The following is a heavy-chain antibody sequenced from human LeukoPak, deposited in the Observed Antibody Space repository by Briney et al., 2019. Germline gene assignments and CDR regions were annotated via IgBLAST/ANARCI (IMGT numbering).Heavy chain of an antibody. CDR2: ISGSGGNT. D-gene: IGHD6-13*01. CDR3: AKAASSSWPSYYYGMDV. V-gene: IGHV3-23*01. J-gene: IGHJ6*02. CDR1: GFTFSSCA. Sequence: PGGSLRLSCAASGFTFSSCAMSWVRQAPGKGLEWVSAISGSGGNTYYADSVKGRFTISKDNSKNTVYLQMSSLRVDDTAVYYCAKAASSSWPSYYYGMDVWGQGTTVTVSS.